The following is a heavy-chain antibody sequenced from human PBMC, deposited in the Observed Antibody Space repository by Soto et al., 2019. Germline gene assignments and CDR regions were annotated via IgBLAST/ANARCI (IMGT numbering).Heavy chain of an antibody. Sequence: KPGGSRRLSCAACGFTFRTYGMNWVSQAPGKGLEWLSSISDSGHYIYYADSVKGRFTISRDNAKNSLFVQMNSLRGEDTAVYYCARSGLALPYSASHWFDPWGHGTLVTVSS. J-gene: IGHJ5*02. V-gene: IGHV3-21*01. CDR2: ISDSGHYI. CDR3: ARSGLALPYSASHWFDP. D-gene: IGHD3-22*01. CDR1: GFTFRTYG.